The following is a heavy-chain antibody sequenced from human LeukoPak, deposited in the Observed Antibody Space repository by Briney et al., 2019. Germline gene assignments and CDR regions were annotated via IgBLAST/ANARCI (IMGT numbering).Heavy chain of an antibody. CDR3: ARNSGLADC. V-gene: IGHV1-8*01. Sequence: ASVKVSCKASGYSFTNHDISWVRHATGQGLEWMGWMNPNSGNTGYAEKFQGRVTMTRDNSITTAYMELSSLRSEDTAVYYCARNSGLADCWGQGALVTVSS. J-gene: IGHJ4*02. CDR2: MNPNSGNT. CDR1: GYSFTNHD. D-gene: IGHD5-12*01.